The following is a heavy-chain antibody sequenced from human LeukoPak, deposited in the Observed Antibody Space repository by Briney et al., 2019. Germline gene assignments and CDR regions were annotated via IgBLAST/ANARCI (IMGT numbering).Heavy chain of an antibody. CDR3: AKHGFGVPEGY. Sequence: GGSLRLSCAASGFTFSDAWMSWVRQAPGKGLEWVSRIKSNTNGGTTDYAAPVQGRFTISRDDSKNTLYLQMNSLKTEDTAVYYCAKHGFGVPEGYWGQGTLVTVSS. J-gene: IGHJ4*02. CDR2: IKSNTNGGTT. CDR1: GFTFSDAW. V-gene: IGHV3-15*01. D-gene: IGHD3-10*01.